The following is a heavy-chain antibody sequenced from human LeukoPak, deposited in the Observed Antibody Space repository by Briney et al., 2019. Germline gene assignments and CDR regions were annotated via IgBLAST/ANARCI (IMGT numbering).Heavy chain of an antibody. CDR3: ARHPVEQQLVDY. CDR2: IYYSGST. CDR1: GGSISSSSYY. D-gene: IGHD6-13*01. Sequence: SETLSLTCTVSGGSISSSSYYWGWIRQPPGKGLEWIGSIYYSGSTYYNPSLKSRVTISVDTSKNQFSLKLSSVTAADTAVYYCARHPVEQQLVDYWGQGTLVTVSS. J-gene: IGHJ4*02. V-gene: IGHV4-39*01.